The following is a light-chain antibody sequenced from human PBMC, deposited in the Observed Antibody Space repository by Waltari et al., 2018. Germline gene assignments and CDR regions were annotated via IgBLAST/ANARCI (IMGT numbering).Light chain of an antibody. CDR2: DAS. CDR3: QQRSKSPLA. CDR1: QPVSSY. Sequence: DIVLTPSPATLSLSPGERATLSCRASQPVSSYLAWYQQKPGQAPRLLIYDASNRATGIPARFSGSGSGTDFTLTISSLEPEDFAVYYCQQRSKSPLAFGGGTKVEIK. V-gene: IGKV3-11*01. J-gene: IGKJ4*01.